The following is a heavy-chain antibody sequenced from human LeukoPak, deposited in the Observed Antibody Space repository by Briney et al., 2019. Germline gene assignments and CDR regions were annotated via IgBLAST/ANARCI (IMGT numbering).Heavy chain of an antibody. V-gene: IGHV3-15*01. D-gene: IGHD3-9*01. CDR1: GFTFSNAW. Sequence: GGSLRLSCAASGFTFSNAWMSWVRQAPGKGLEWVGRIKSKTDGGTTDYAAPVIGRFTISRDDSKDTLYLQMNSLKTEDTAVYYCTTSLRYFDFYYYGMDVWGQGTTVTVSS. CDR2: IKSKTDGGTT. J-gene: IGHJ6*02. CDR3: TTSLRYFDFYYYGMDV.